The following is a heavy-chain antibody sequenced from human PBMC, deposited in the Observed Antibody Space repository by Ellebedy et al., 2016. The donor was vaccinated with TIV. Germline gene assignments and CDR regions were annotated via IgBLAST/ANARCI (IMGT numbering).Heavy chain of an antibody. CDR2: IIPIFGTA. CDR1: GGTFSSYA. CDR3: ARGTAPGGWTYDY. J-gene: IGHJ4*02. V-gene: IGHV1-69*13. D-gene: IGHD3/OR15-3a*01. Sequence: ASVKVSCKASGGTFSSYAISWVRQAPGQGLEWMGGIIPIFGTANYAQKFQGRVTITADESTSTAYMELSSLRSEDTAVYYCARGTAPGGWTYDYWGQGTLVTVSS.